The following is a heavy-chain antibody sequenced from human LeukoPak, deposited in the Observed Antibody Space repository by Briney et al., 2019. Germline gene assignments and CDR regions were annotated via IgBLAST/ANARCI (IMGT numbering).Heavy chain of an antibody. CDR1: GFTFDDYA. D-gene: IGHD1-26*01. J-gene: IGHJ4*02. CDR2: ISWNSGSI. CDR3: AREDSGSYPFDY. V-gene: IGHV3-9*01. Sequence: PGGSLRLSCAVSGFTFDDYAMHWVRQAPGKGLEWVSGISWNSGSIGYADSVKGRFTISRDNAKNSLYLQMNSLRAEDTALYYCAREDSGSYPFDYWGQGTLVTVSS.